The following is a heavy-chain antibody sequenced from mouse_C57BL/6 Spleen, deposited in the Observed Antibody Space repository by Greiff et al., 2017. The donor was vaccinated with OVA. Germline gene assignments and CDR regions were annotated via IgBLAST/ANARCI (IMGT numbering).Heavy chain of an antibody. Sequence: EVKLMESGTVLARPGASVKMSCKTSGYTFTSYWMHWVKQRPGQGLEWIGAIYPGNSDTSYNQKFKGKAKLTAVTSASTAYMALSSLTNEDSAVYYCTKSGDSNLLDPPPHFDVWGTGTTVTVSS. CDR1: GYTFTSYW. J-gene: IGHJ1*03. V-gene: IGHV1-5*01. D-gene: IGHD2-5*01. CDR3: TKSGDSNLLDPPPHFDV. CDR2: IYPGNSDT.